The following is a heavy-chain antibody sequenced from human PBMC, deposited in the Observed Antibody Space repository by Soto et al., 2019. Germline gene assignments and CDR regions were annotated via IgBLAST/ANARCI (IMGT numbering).Heavy chain of an antibody. CDR2: ISGSGGST. Sequence: PGGSLRLSCAASGFTFSSYAMSWVRQAPGKGLEWVSAISGSGGSTYYADSVKGRFTISRDNSKNTLYLQMNSLRAEDTAVYYCAKDAGSSGWYRNNWFDPWGQGTLVTVSS. CDR3: AKDAGSSGWYRNNWFDP. D-gene: IGHD6-19*01. CDR1: GFTFSSYA. V-gene: IGHV3-23*01. J-gene: IGHJ5*02.